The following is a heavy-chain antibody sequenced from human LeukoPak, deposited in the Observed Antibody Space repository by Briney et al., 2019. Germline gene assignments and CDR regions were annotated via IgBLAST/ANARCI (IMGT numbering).Heavy chain of an antibody. CDR3: AKDRWYFDWLYDY. J-gene: IGHJ4*02. V-gene: IGHV3-30*18. CDR2: ISYDGSNK. D-gene: IGHD3-9*01. Sequence: GGSLRLSCAASGFTFSSYGMHWVRQAPGKGLDWVAVISYDGSNKYYADSVKGRFTISRDNSKNTLYLQMNSLRAEGTAVYYCAKDRWYFDWLYDYWGQGTLVTVSS. CDR1: GFTFSSYG.